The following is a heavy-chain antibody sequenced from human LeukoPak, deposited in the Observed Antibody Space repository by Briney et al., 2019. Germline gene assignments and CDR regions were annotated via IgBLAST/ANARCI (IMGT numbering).Heavy chain of an antibody. CDR1: GGSFSVYY. CDR3: ARWSGAIHVFDP. J-gene: IGHJ5*02. D-gene: IGHD2-21*01. Sequence: SETLSLTCAVYGGSFSVYYWSWIRQSPGKGLEWIGEINHSGSTIYTLSLKSRVTISVDTSKNQFSLQLTSVTAADTAVYYCARWSGAIHVFDPWGQGALITVSS. V-gene: IGHV4-34*01. CDR2: INHSGST.